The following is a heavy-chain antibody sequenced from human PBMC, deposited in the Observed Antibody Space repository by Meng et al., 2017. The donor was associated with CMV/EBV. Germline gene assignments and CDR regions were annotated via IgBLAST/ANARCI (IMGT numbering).Heavy chain of an antibody. V-gene: IGHV1-2*02. Sequence: YTFTGYYMHCVRQAPGQGLEWMGWINPNSGGTNYAQKFQGRVTMTRDTSISTAYMELSRLRSDDTAVYYCARSGLRFLEWSHHWFDPWGQGTLDTVSS. CDR2: INPNSGGT. CDR1: YTFTGYY. D-gene: IGHD3-3*01. CDR3: ARSGLRFLEWSHHWFDP. J-gene: IGHJ5*02.